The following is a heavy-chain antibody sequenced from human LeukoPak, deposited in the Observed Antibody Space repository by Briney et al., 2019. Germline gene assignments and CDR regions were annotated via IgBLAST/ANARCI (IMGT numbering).Heavy chain of an antibody. CDR2: IKSDGSST. D-gene: IGHD4-17*01. V-gene: IGHV3-74*01. J-gene: IGHJ4*02. Sequence: SGGSLRLSCAASGFTFSNYRMHWVRQAPGKGLVWVPRIKSDGSSTTYADSVKGRFTISRDNAKNMVYLRMNSLRAEDTAVYYCARDPFYGDADFDYWGQGTLVTVSS. CDR1: GFTFSNYR. CDR3: ARDPFYGDADFDY.